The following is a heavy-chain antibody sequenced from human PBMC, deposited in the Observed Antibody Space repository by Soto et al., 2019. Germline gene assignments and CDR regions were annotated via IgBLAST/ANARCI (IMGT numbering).Heavy chain of an antibody. CDR2: IYYSGST. J-gene: IGHJ6*02. CDR3: TCIFSGGYGYGFYYYGMDV. D-gene: IGHD5-18*01. Sequence: SETLSLTCTVSGGSISSSSYYWGWIRQPPGKGLEWIGSIYYSGSTYYNPSLESRVTISVDTSKSQFSLKLSSVTAADTAVYYCTCIFSGGYGYGFYYYGMDVWGQGTTVTVSS. CDR1: GGSISSSSYY. V-gene: IGHV4-39*01.